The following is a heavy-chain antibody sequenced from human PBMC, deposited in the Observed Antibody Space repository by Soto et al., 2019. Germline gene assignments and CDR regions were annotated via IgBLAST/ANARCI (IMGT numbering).Heavy chain of an antibody. J-gene: IGHJ4*02. Sequence: EVQLVESGGGLVQPGRSLRLSCTGSGFTFGDYAMSWFRQAPGKGLEGVGFIKPYGGATEYAASVKGRFTISRDDSKSIAYLQMNSLTNEDTAVYYCARRQYLDYWGQGTLVTVSS. V-gene: IGHV3-49*03. CDR2: IKPYGGAT. CDR3: ARRQYLDY. CDR1: GFTFGDYA.